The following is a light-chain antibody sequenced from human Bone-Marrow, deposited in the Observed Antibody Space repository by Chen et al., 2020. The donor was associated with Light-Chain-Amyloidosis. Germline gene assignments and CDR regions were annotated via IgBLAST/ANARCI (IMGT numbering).Light chain of an antibody. Sequence: SYDLTQPSSVSVAPGHTAKNACGGNNIGSTSVHWYQQTPGQAPLLVVYDDSDRTSGIPERLSGSNSGNTATLTISRVEAGDEADYYCHVWDRSSDRPVFGGGTKLTVL. CDR2: DDS. J-gene: IGLJ3*02. CDR1: NIGSTS. V-gene: IGLV3-21*02. CDR3: HVWDRSSDRPV.